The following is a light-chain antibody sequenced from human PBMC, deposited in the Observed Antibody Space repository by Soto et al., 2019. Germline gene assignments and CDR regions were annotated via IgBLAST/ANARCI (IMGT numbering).Light chain of an antibody. J-gene: IGKJ1*01. CDR1: QSISSW. CDR2: KAS. V-gene: IGKV1-5*03. CDR3: QQYSSYQWT. Sequence: DIQLTQSPSTLSASVGDRVTITCRASQSISSWLAWYQQKPGKAPKLLIYKASSLEGGVPLRFSGSGSGTEFTLTISSLQPDDFATYYCQQYSSYQWTFGQGTKVEIK.